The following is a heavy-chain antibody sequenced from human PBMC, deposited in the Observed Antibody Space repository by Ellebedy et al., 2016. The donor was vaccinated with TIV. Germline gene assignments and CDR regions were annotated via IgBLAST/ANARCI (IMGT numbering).Heavy chain of an antibody. CDR1: GFTVSNNY. CDR2: FHSGGNT. Sequence: GESLKISCAVSGFTVSNNYMSWVRQAQGKGLEWLSVFHSGGNTFYADSVKGRLTISRDNSRNTLYLQMKSLRVEDTAVYYGTKNIGLDYVLDVWGQGTTVTVSS. D-gene: IGHD2/OR15-2a*01. J-gene: IGHJ6*02. CDR3: TKNIGLDYVLDV. V-gene: IGHV3-53*01.